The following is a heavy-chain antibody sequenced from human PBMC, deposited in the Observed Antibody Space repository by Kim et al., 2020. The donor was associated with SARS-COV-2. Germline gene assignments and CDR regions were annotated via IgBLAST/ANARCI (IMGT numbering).Heavy chain of an antibody. CDR2: MSSDSRLI. V-gene: IGHV3-48*02. Sequence: GGSLRLSCAASGFDFSYYAMNWVRQAPGKGLEWVAYMSSDSRLIYYADSVRGRFTISRDNAKKSLYLQMSSLRDDDTAVYYCARDRGSSSSQTRFDYWGQRTLVTVSS. J-gene: IGHJ4*02. D-gene: IGHD6-6*01. CDR1: GFDFSYYA. CDR3: ARDRGSSSSQTRFDY.